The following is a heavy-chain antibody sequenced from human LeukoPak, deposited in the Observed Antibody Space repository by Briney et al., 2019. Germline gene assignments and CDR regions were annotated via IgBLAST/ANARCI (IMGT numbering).Heavy chain of an antibody. CDR3: ARTYYYESSGYYSGAFDI. V-gene: IGHV3-9*01. CDR1: GFTFDDCA. J-gene: IGHJ3*02. D-gene: IGHD3-22*01. CDR2: ISWNSGSI. Sequence: GGSLRLSCAASGFTFDDCAMHWVRQAPGKGLEWVSGISWNSGSIGYADSVKDRFTISRDNAKNSLYLQMNSLSADDTALYYCARTYYYESSGYYSGAFDIWGQGTMVTVSS.